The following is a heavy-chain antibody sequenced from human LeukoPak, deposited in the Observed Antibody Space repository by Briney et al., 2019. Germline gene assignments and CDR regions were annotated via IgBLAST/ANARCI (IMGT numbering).Heavy chain of an antibody. D-gene: IGHD6-13*01. CDR2: IIPILSIA. CDR1: GGTFSSYA. Sequence: SVKVSCKASGGTFSSYAISWVRQAPGQGLEWMGRIIPILSIANYAQKFQGRVTITADKSTSTAYMELSSLRSEDTAVYYCARQRVAAAGSVDYWGQGTLVTVSS. V-gene: IGHV1-69*04. J-gene: IGHJ4*02. CDR3: ARQRVAAAGSVDY.